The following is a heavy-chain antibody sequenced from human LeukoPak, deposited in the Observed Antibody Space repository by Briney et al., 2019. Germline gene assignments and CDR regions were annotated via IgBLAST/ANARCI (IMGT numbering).Heavy chain of an antibody. Sequence: ASVKVSFTASGYTFTSYYMHWVRQAPGQGLEWMGIINPSGGSTSYAQKFQGRVTMTRDMSTSTVYMELSSLRSEDTAVYYCARRSMTGGAFDIWGQGTMVTVSS. CDR2: INPSGGST. CDR3: ARRSMTGGAFDI. V-gene: IGHV1-46*01. D-gene: IGHD3-16*01. J-gene: IGHJ3*02. CDR1: GYTFTSYY.